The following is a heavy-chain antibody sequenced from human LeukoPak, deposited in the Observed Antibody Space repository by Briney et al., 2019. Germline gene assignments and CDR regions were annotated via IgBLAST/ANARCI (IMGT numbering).Heavy chain of an antibody. CDR2: IRGSGSNT. V-gene: IGHV3-23*01. J-gene: IGHJ3*02. Sequence: GGSLRLSCAASGFTFSSYGMSWVRQPPGKGLEWVSGIRGSGSNTGYVGSVKGRFAVSRDNSKNTLYLQMNSLRAEDTAVYCCAKGLRELWGDAFDMWGQGTMVTVSS. CDR3: AKGLRELWGDAFDM. CDR1: GFTFSSYG. D-gene: IGHD3-16*01.